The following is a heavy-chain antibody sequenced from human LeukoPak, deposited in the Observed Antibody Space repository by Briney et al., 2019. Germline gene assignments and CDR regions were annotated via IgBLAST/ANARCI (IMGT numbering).Heavy chain of an antibody. D-gene: IGHD4-23*01. CDR1: GGPFSGYY. Sequence: SETLSLTCAVYGGPFSGYYWSWIRQPPGKGLEWIGEINHSGSTNYNPSLKSRVTISVDTSKNQFSLKLSSVTAADTAVYYCARGRWLPFDYWGQGTLVTVSS. CDR3: ARGRWLPFDY. J-gene: IGHJ4*02. CDR2: INHSGST. V-gene: IGHV4-34*01.